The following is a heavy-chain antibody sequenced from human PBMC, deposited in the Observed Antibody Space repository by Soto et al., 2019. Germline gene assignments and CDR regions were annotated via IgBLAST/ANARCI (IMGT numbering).Heavy chain of an antibody. CDR3: ARGLSQSSWYSIGVYYYYGMDV. V-gene: IGHV1-8*01. Sequence: GGSGQVCYKASGYPFTSYDINLVRQATGQGLEWMGWMNPNSGNTGYAQKFQGRVTMTRNTSISTAYMELSSLRSEDTAVYYCARGLSQSSWYSIGVYYYYGMDVWGQGTTVTVSS. CDR2: MNPNSGNT. CDR1: GYPFTSYD. D-gene: IGHD6-13*01. J-gene: IGHJ6*02.